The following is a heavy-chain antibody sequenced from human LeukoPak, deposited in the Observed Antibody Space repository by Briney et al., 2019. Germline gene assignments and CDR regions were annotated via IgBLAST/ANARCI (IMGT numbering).Heavy chain of an antibody. D-gene: IGHD5/OR15-5a*01. Sequence: SETLSLTCTVSGGSISSYYWIWIRQPPGKGLEWIGDIYDSGSTNYNPSLKSRVIISVDTSKNQFSLKLRSVTASDTAVYYCARDHLYEGYYQYGMDVWGQGTTVTGFS. CDR3: ARDHLYEGYYQYGMDV. V-gene: IGHV4-59*01. CDR2: IYDSGST. J-gene: IGHJ6*02. CDR1: GGSISSYY.